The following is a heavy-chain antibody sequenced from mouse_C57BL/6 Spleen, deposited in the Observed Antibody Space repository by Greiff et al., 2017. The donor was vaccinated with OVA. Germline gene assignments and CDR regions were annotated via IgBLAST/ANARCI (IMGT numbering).Heavy chain of an antibody. CDR2: IHPNSGST. V-gene: IGHV1-64*01. CDR3: ARENYYGSSSSPSY. J-gene: IGHJ4*01. CDR1: GYTFTSYW. D-gene: IGHD1-1*01. Sequence: QVQLQQPGAELVKPGASVKLSCKASGYTFTSYWMHWVKQRPGQGLEWIGMIHPNSGSTNYNEKFKSKATLTVDKSSSTAYMQLSSLTSEDSAVYYCARENYYGSSSSPSYWGQGTSVTVSS.